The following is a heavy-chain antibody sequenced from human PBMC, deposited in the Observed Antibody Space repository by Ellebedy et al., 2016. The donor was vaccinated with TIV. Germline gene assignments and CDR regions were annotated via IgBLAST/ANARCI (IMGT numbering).Heavy chain of an antibody. Sequence: GGSLRLXXAASELIFSNVWMGWVRQAPGKGLEWVANINKDGSEKYYADSVKGRFIISRDNAKNSSFLQMNSLRGDDAAMYYCTGRGGCNTSCSDHWGHGTVVSVSS. CDR3: TGRGGCNTSCSDH. D-gene: IGHD3-16*01. V-gene: IGHV3-7*01. J-gene: IGHJ4*01. CDR1: ELIFSNVW. CDR2: INKDGSEK.